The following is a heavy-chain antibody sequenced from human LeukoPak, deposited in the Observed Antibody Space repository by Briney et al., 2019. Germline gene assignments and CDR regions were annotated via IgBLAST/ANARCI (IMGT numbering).Heavy chain of an antibody. Sequence: GRSLRLSCAASGFTFSNYAMHWVRQAPGKGLEWVAIISYDGSNKYYADSVKGRFTISRDNSKNTLYLQMNSLRADDTAVYYCARGRSGSHHFDSWGQGTLVTVPS. D-gene: IGHD3-10*01. CDR1: GFTFSNYA. CDR2: ISYDGSNK. CDR3: ARGRSGSHHFDS. J-gene: IGHJ4*02. V-gene: IGHV3-30*04.